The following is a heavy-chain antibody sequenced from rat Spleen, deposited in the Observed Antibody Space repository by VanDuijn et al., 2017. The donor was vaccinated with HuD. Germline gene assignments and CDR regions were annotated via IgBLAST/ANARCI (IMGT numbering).Heavy chain of an antibody. J-gene: IGHJ2*01. V-gene: IGHV5-31*01. Sequence: EVQLVESGGGRVQPGRSLRLSCVASGITFNNYWMTWIRQAPGKGLEWVASISTGGGNTYYRDSVKGRFTISRDNAKNTQYLQMDSLRSEDTATYYCATRDNNYGYWGQGVMVTVSS. D-gene: IGHD1-10*01. CDR2: ISTGGGNT. CDR1: GITFNNYW. CDR3: ATRDNNYGY.